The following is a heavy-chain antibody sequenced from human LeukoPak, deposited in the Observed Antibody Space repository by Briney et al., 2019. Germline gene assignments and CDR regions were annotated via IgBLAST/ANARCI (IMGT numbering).Heavy chain of an antibody. CDR2: INPNSGGT. J-gene: IGHJ6*02. Sequence: ASVKVSCKASGYTFTSYAMNWVRQAPGQGLEWMGWINPNSGGTNYAQKFQGWVTMTRDTSISTAYMELSRLRSDDTAVYYCARGGDYYYGSGSYWLYYYGMDVWGQGTTVTVSS. D-gene: IGHD3-10*01. V-gene: IGHV1-2*04. CDR3: ARGGDYYYGSGSYWLYYYGMDV. CDR1: GYTFTSYA.